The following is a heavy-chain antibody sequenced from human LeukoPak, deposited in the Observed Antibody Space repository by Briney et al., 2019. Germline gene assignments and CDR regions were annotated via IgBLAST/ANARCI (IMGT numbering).Heavy chain of an antibody. CDR2: INHSGST. J-gene: IGHJ4*02. CDR1: GGSFSGYY. Sequence: PSETLPLTCAVYGGSFSGYYWSWIRQPPGKGLEWIGEINHSGSTNYNPSLKSRVTISVDTSKNQFSLKLSSVTAADTAVYYCARSSSWYPTFIDYWGQGTLVTVSS. V-gene: IGHV4-34*01. D-gene: IGHD6-13*01. CDR3: ARSSSWYPTFIDY.